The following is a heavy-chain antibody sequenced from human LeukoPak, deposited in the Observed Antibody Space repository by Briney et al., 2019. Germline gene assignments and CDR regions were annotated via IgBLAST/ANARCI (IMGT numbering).Heavy chain of an antibody. D-gene: IGHD6-19*01. V-gene: IGHV3-23*01. J-gene: IGHJ4*02. CDR1: GFTFSSYA. CDR2: ISGSGGST. Sequence: GGSLRLSCAASGFTFSSYAMSWVRQAPGKGLEWVSAISGSGGSTYYADSVKGRFTISRDNSKNTLYLQMNSLRAEDAAVYYCAKDGSGWYRGNFDYWGQGTLVTVSS. CDR3: AKDGSGWYRGNFDY.